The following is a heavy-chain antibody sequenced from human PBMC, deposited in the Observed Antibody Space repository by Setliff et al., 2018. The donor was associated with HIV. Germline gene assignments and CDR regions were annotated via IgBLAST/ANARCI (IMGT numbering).Heavy chain of an antibody. D-gene: IGHD2-2*01. CDR3: ARSPPPQCTITSCFPRNWFDP. J-gene: IGHJ5*02. V-gene: IGHV1-24*01. CDR2: FDPQDGKT. Sequence: ASVKVSCKISGYTLTEVSMHWVRQAPGKGLEWMGYFDPQDGKTIYAQKFQGRVTMTEDTSTYTAYMELSGLRSEDTAVYYCARSPPPQCTITSCFPRNWFDPWGQGTLVTVSS. CDR1: GYTLTEVS.